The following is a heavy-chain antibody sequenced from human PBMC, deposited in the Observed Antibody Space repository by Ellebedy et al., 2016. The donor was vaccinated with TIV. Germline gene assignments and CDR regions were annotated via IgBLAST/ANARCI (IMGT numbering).Heavy chain of an antibody. V-gene: IGHV4-4*02. J-gene: IGHJ5*02. CDR1: GGSISSSNW. D-gene: IGHD6-13*01. CDR2: IYHSGST. CDR3: ARPIADPTNWFDP. Sequence: MPSETLSLTCSVSGGSISSSNWWSWVRQPPGKGLEWIGEIYHSGSTNYNPSLKSRVTISVDKSKNQFSLKLTSVTAADTAVYYCARPIADPTNWFDPWGQGTLVTVSS.